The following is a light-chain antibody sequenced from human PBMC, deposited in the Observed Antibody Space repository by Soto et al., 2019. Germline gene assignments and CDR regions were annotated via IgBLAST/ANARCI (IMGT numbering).Light chain of an antibody. J-gene: IGLJ1*01. Sequence: QSALTQPASVSGSPGQSITISCTGYIHYDFVSWYQQHPGTAPKLVIYEVNNRPSGVSNRFSGSKSGNTAYLTISGLQVEDEAEYFCFSFTTTSTHVFGTGTKVTVL. CDR3: FSFTTTSTHV. V-gene: IGLV2-14*01. CDR2: EVN. CDR1: IHYDF.